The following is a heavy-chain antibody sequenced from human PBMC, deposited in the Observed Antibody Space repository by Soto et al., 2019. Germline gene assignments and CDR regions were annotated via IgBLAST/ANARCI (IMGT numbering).Heavy chain of an antibody. CDR1: GGTFSSYA. J-gene: IGHJ5*02. D-gene: IGHD6-13*01. CDR3: ARVEGSSWYWFDP. Sequence: GASVKVSCKASGGTFSSYAISWVRQAPGQGLEWMGGIIPIFGTANYAQKFQGRVTFTADESTSTAYMELSSLSSADTAVYYCARVEGSSWYWFDPWGQGTLVTVSS. V-gene: IGHV1-69*13. CDR2: IIPIFGTA.